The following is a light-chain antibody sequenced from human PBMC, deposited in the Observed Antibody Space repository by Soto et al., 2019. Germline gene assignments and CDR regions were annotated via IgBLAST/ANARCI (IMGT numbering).Light chain of an antibody. V-gene: IGLV1-47*01. Sequence: QSVLTQPPSASGTPGQRVTISCSGSSSNIGRNPVYWYRQLPGTAPKLLIYRSNQRPSGVPDRFSGSKPGTSASLAITGRRSEDEANYYCASWDDRLSGWLFGGGTKLTVL. CDR3: ASWDDRLSGWL. J-gene: IGLJ3*02. CDR2: RSN. CDR1: SSNIGRNP.